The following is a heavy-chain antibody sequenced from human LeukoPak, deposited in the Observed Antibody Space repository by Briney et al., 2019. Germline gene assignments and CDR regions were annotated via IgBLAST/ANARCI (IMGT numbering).Heavy chain of an antibody. J-gene: IGHJ4*02. D-gene: IGHD5-12*01. CDR3: ASTYSDTDWNFDY. Sequence: IPSETLSLTCTVSGGSISSYYWSWIRQPAGKGLEWIGRIYTTGSTSYNPSLKSRVTMSVDTSKNQFSLKLNSVTAADTAFYYCASTYSDTDWNFDYWGQGTLVTVSS. CDR2: IYTTGST. CDR1: GGSISSYY. V-gene: IGHV4-4*07.